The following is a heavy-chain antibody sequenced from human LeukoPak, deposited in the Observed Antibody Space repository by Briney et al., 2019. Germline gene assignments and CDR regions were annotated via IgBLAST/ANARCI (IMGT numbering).Heavy chain of an antibody. CDR2: ISYDGSNK. Sequence: GGSLRLSCAASGFTFSSYGMHWVRQAPGKGLEWVAVISYDGSNKYYADSVKGRFTISRDNSKNTLYLQMNSLRAEDTAVYYCAKETRYSGSSPPPDWGQGTLVTVSS. D-gene: IGHD1-26*01. CDR1: GFTFSSYG. V-gene: IGHV3-30*18. CDR3: AKETRYSGSSPPPD. J-gene: IGHJ4*02.